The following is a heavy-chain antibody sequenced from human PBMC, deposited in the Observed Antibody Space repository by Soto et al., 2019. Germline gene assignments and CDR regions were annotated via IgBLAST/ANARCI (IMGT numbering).Heavy chain of an antibody. CDR1: GFTFSYYS. Sequence: EVELVVSGGGLVKPGGSLRLSCEASGFTFSYYSMSWVRQAPGRGLEWVSSISTSTTYISYADSERGRFTISRDNAKNSLYLQMSSLRVEDTAVYYCARDPVGVDSTFYFDSWGQGTLVTVSS. D-gene: IGHD2-15*01. J-gene: IGHJ4*02. CDR2: ISTSTTYI. CDR3: ARDPVGVDSTFYFDS. V-gene: IGHV3-21*02.